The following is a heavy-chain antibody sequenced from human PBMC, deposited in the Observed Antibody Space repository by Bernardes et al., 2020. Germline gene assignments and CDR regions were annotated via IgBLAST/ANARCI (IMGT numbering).Heavy chain of an antibody. CDR3: AHTSYYGSIAHNFEY. CDR2: IYWDDDR. V-gene: IGHV2-5*02. CDR1: GFSLTTSGVG. J-gene: IGHJ4*02. Sequence: SGPTLVKPTQTLTLTCTFSGFSLTTSGVGVGWIRQPPGKALEWLAFIYWDDDRRYNPSLKSRLAIIKDTSNNQVVLTMTNMDPVDTGTYYCAHTSYYGSIAHNFEYWGQGTLVTVSS. D-gene: IGHD3-10*01.